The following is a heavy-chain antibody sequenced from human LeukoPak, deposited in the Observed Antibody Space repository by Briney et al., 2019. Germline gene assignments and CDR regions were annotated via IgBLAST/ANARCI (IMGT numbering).Heavy chain of an antibody. J-gene: IGHJ6*04. CDR3: TTDLCSGGSCYLLSYYYGMDV. D-gene: IGHD2-15*01. CDR2: IKSKTDGGTT. Sequence: PGGSLRLSCAASRFTFSNAWMSWVSQAQGKGLEWVGRIKSKTDGGTTDYAAPVKGRFTISRDDSKNTLYLQMNSLKTEDTAVYYCTTDLCSGGSCYLLSYYYGMDVWGKGPTVTVSS. CDR1: RFTFSNAW. V-gene: IGHV3-15*01.